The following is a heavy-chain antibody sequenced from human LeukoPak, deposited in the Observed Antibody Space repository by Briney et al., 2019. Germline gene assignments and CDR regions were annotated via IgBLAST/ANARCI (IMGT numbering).Heavy chain of an antibody. D-gene: IGHD3-10*02. V-gene: IGHV4-61*02. Sequence: PSETLSLTCTVSGGSISSGSYYWSWIRQPAGKGLEWIGRIYTSGSTYYNPSLKSRITISVDTSKNQFSLKLSSVTAADTAVYYCARVLSGGYYYYMDVWGKGTTVTVSS. CDR3: ARVLSGGYYYYMDV. CDR1: GGSISSGSYY. J-gene: IGHJ6*03. CDR2: IYTSGST.